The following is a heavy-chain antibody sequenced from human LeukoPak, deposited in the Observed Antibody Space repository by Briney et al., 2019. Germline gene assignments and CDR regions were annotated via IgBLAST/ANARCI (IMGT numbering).Heavy chain of an antibody. J-gene: IGHJ4*02. CDR2: IYTSGST. V-gene: IGHV4-61*02. D-gene: IGHD6-13*01. Sequence: ASETLSLTCTVSGGSISSGSYYWSWIRQPAGKGLEWIGRIYTSGSTNYNPSLKSRVTISVDTSKNQFSLKLSSVTAADTAVYYCARAGGYSSSGSDYWGQGTLVTVSS. CDR1: GGSISSGSYY. CDR3: ARAGGYSSSGSDY.